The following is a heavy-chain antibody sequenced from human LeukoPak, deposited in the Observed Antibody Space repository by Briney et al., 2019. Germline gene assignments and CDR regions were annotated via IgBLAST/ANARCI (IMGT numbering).Heavy chain of an antibody. J-gene: IGHJ4*02. D-gene: IGHD3-10*01. CDR1: GYTFTGYY. CDR3: ARDRRANYYGSGSYLGY. Sequence: ASVKVSCKASGYTFTGYYMHWVRQAPGQGLEWMGIINPSGGSTSYPQKFQGRVTMTRDMSTSTVYMELSSLRSEDTAVYYCARDRRANYYGSGSYLGYWGQGTLVTVSS. V-gene: IGHV1-46*01. CDR2: INPSGGST.